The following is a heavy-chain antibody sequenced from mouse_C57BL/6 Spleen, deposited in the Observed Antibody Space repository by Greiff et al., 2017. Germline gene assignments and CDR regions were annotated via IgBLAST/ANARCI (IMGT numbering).Heavy chain of an antibody. CDR3: TRYYGSSYDD. D-gene: IGHD1-1*01. CDR1: GFNIKEDY. V-gene: IGHV14-4*01. J-gene: IGHJ2*01. Sequence: EVQLQQSGAELVRPGASVKLSCTASGFNIKEDYMHGVKQRPEQGLGWIGWIDPENGDTEYASKFQGKATITADTSSNTADLQLSSLTSEDTAVYYCTRYYGSSYDDWGQGTTLTVSS. CDR2: IDPENGDT.